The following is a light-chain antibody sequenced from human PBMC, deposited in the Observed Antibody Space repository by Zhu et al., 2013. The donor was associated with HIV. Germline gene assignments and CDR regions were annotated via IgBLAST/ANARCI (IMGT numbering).Light chain of an antibody. CDR1: SSDIGGYNY. CDR2: EVS. CDR3: CSYTTSKSYV. Sequence: QSALTQPPSASGSPGQSVTISCTGTSSDIGGYNYVSWYQQHPGKAPKVMIYEVSKRPSGVPDRFSGSKSGNTASLTVSGLQAEDEADYYCCSYTTSKSYVFGPGTTVTVL. V-gene: IGLV2-8*01. J-gene: IGLJ1*01.